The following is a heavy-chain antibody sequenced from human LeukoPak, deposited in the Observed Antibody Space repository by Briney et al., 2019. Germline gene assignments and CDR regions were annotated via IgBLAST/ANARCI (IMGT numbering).Heavy chain of an antibody. D-gene: IGHD6-13*01. CDR2: IYYRGTT. Sequence: PSETLSLTCTVSGGPISSSNDYWGWVRQPPGKGLEWIGSIYYRGTTYYSPSLKSRVTISVDTSRNQFSLKLTSVTAADTAVYYCAREGVAAAGKLDYWGQGTLVTVSS. J-gene: IGHJ4*02. V-gene: IGHV4-39*02. CDR1: GGPISSSNDY. CDR3: AREGVAAAGKLDY.